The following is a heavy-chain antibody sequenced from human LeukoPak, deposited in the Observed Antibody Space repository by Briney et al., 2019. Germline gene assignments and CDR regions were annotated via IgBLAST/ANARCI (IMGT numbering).Heavy chain of an antibody. CDR3: ARFRIYCSGGSCYDDEYYFDY. Sequence: SETLSLTCTVSGGSISTSNYYWGWIRQPPGKGLEWIGNIFYSGSTYYNPSLKSRVTISVDTSKNQFSLKLSSVTAADTAVYYCARFRIYCSGGSCYDDEYYFDYWGQGTLVTVSS. J-gene: IGHJ4*02. CDR1: GGSISTSNYY. CDR2: IFYSGST. D-gene: IGHD2-15*01. V-gene: IGHV4-39*07.